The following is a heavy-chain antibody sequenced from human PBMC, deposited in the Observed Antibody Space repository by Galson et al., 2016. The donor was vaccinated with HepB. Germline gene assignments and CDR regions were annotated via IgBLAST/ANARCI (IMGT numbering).Heavy chain of an antibody. D-gene: IGHD2/OR15-2a*01. CDR1: GFLFRSYG. CDR2: DSMDGRRK. J-gene: IGHJ4*02. CDR3: AKRHEYCPPVGCSVDY. V-gene: IGHV3-30*18. Sequence: SLRLSCAGSGFLFRSYGMHWVRQAPGKGLEWVAADSMDGRRKFHSDSVKGRFTISRDNSNNMLFLQMDSLRPDGTAVYYCAKRHEYCPPVGCSVDYWGQGTLVSVSS.